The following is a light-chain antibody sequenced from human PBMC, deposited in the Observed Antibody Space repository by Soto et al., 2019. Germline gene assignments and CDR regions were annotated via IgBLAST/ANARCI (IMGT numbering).Light chain of an antibody. J-gene: IGKJ1*01. CDR3: QQYYRPWT. CDR2: WAS. Sequence: DIVMTQSPDSLAVSLGERATINCKSSQSVLSSSNNKNYLAWYQQKPGQPPKLLIYWASTRESGVPDRFSGSGSGTDFTLTISRLQAEDVAVYYCQQYYRPWTFGQGTKVEIK. V-gene: IGKV4-1*01. CDR1: QSVLSSSNNKNY.